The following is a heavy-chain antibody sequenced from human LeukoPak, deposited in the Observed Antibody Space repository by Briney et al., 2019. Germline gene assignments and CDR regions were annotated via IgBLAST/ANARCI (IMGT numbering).Heavy chain of an antibody. J-gene: IGHJ6*03. CDR3: ARTLSSGYPDYFYYMDV. Sequence: SETLSLTCTVSGGSISSYYWSWIRQPPGKGLEWIGYIYYSGSTKYNPSLKSRVSISVDTSKNQFSLKLSSVTAADTAVYYCARTLSSGYPDYFYYMDVWGKGTTVTISS. CDR2: IYYSGST. CDR1: GGSISSYY. D-gene: IGHD3-22*01. V-gene: IGHV4-59*01.